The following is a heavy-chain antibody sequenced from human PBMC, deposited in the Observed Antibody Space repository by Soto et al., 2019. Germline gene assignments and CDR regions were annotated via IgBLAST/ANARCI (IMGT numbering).Heavy chain of an antibody. CDR3: AATLSVAATRFTWFDP. Sequence: SVKVSCKASGGTFSSFGLSWARQAPGQGLEWMGGIIPIFDTTTYAQEFQGRVTITADEPTGTAYLELSSLRSKDTAVYYCAATLSVAATRFTWFDPWGQGTLVTVSS. D-gene: IGHD6-19*01. V-gene: IGHV1-69*13. CDR1: GGTFSSFG. CDR2: IIPIFDTT. J-gene: IGHJ5*02.